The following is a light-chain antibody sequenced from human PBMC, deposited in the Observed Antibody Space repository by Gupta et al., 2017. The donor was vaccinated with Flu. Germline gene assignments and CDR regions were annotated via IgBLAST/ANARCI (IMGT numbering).Light chain of an antibody. J-gene: IGKJ4*01. CDR2: KTS. CDR3: QHENSSPLA. CDR1: QSLNGW. Sequence: DIQMTQSPPTLSASVGDRVTITCRASQSLNGWLAWYQQKPREAPKLLIYKTSSLKSGVPSRFSGSGSGTEFTLSISSRQPDDFATYYCQHENSSPLAFGGGTKVDIK. V-gene: IGKV1-5*03.